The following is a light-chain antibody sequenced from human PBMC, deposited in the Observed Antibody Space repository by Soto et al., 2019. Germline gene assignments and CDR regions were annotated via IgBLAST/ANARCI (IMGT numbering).Light chain of an antibody. CDR3: SSSASTSELYV. CDR2: DVA. V-gene: IGLV2-14*03. CDR1: SSDIGDSNH. J-gene: IGLJ1*01. Sequence: QSALTQPASVSGSPGQSITISCTGTSSDIGDSNHVSWYQQHPGKAPELIIYDVASRPSGVSGRFSGSKSGNTASLTISGLQAEVEADYYCSSSASTSELYVFGTGTKVPVL.